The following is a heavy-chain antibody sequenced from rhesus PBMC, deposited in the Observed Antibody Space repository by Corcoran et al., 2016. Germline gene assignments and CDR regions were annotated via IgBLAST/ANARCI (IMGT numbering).Heavy chain of an antibody. CDR1: GGSISSNY. D-gene: IGHD1-38*01. CDR3: ASPGGSLDV. J-gene: IGHJ5-2*02. Sequence: QVQLQESGPGLVKPSETLSLTCAVSGGSISSNYWSWIRQYPGKGLEWIGDIYGGRWRPSDNPSLKSRVTISTDTAKNQVSRKLSSVTAADTAVYYCASPGGSLDVWGRGVLVTVSS. CDR2: IYGGRWRP. V-gene: IGHV4-147*01.